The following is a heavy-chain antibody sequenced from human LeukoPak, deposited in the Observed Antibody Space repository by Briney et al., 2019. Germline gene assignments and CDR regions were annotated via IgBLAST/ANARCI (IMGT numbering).Heavy chain of an antibody. V-gene: IGHV4-39*01. CDR3: ARRDIAARLNWFDP. CDR2: IYYSGST. J-gene: IGHJ5*02. Sequence: SETLSLTCTVSGGSISGSIYHWGWIRQPPGKGLEWIGNIYYSGSTYYNPSLKSRVTISLDTSKNQFSLKLSSVTAADTAVYYCARRDIAARLNWFDPWGQGTLVTVSS. CDR1: GGSISGSIYH. D-gene: IGHD6-6*01.